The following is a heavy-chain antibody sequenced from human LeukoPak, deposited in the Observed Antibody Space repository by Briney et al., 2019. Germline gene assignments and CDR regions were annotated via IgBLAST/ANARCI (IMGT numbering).Heavy chain of an antibody. CDR3: AKDIMIWGVNSFDY. J-gene: IGHJ4*02. V-gene: IGHV3-23*01. CDR1: GFTFNNYP. Sequence: PGGSLRLSCAASGFTFNNYPMSWVRQTPGKGLEWVSAICGSDGNTYYADSVRGRFTISRDNSKNTVDLQMNSLRAEDTALYYCAKDIMIWGVNSFDYWGQGTLVTVSS. CDR2: ICGSDGNT. D-gene: IGHD3-10*01.